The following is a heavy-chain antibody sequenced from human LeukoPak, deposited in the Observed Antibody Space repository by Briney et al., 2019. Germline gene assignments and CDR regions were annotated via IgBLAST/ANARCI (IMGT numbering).Heavy chain of an antibody. CDR1: GGSFSSYY. CDR2: INHSGST. J-gene: IGHJ4*02. D-gene: IGHD4-17*01. CDR3: ARGRLEETTVTTTDDY. V-gene: IGHV4-34*01. Sequence: SEALSLTCAVYGGSFSSYYWSWIRQPPGKGLEWIGEINHSGSTNYNPSLKSRVTISVDTSKNQFSLKLSSVTAADTAVYYCARGRLEETTVTTTDDYWGQGTLVTVSS.